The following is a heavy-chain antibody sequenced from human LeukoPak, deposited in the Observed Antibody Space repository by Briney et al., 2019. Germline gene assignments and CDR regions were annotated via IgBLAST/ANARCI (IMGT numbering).Heavy chain of an antibody. J-gene: IGHJ3*02. CDR1: GGSISSYY. CDR2: IYTSGST. V-gene: IGHV4-4*07. D-gene: IGHD3-9*01. CDR3: ARTPILTGYYGAFDI. Sequence: PSETLSLTCTVSGGSISSYYWSWIRQPAGKGLERIGRIYTSGSTNYNPSLKSRVTMSVDTSKNQFSLKLSSVTAADTAVYYCARTPILTGYYGAFDIWGQGTMVTVSS.